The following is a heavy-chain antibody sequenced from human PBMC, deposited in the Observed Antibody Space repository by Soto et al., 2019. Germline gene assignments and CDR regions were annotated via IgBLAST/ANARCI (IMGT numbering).Heavy chain of an antibody. CDR3: AKGPRNWGVDY. J-gene: IGHJ4*02. Sequence: ASVKVSCKASGYTFTSYAMHWVRQAPGQRLEWMGWINAGNGNTGYAQNFQGRVTMTRSTSISTAYMELSTLRSEDTAVYYCAKGPRNWGVDYWGQGTLVTVS. CDR2: INAGNGNT. V-gene: IGHV1-3*01. CDR1: GYTFTSYA. D-gene: IGHD7-27*01.